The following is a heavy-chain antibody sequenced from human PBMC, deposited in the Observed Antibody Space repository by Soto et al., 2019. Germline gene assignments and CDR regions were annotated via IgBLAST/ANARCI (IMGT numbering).Heavy chain of an antibody. D-gene: IGHD6-19*01. CDR3: TSGHRSGWNVP. J-gene: IGHJ3*01. Sequence: EVQLVESGGGLVQPGGSLRLSCAASGFTFSSYWMSWVRQAPGKGLEWVANIKTDGSEKSYVDSVKGRFTISRDNAQKSLYLQMNSLRADDTAVYYCTSGHRSGWNVPWGQGTMVTVSS. CDR2: IKTDGSEK. V-gene: IGHV3-7*02. CDR1: GFTFSSYW.